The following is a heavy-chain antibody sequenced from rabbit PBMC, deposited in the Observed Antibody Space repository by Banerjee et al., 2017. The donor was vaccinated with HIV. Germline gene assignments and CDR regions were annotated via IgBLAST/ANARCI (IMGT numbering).Heavy chain of an antibody. J-gene: IGHJ4*01. D-gene: IGHD6-1*01. CDR2: IYVGEGGNT. CDR1: GFSFSSNYW. CDR3: ARDIVASYAYGYDGYGYAPYFNL. Sequence: QEQLVESGGGPVQPEGSLTLTCTASGFSFSSNYWICWVRQAPGKGLEWIACIYVGEGGNTYYASWVKGRFTISKTSSTTVTLQMTSLTAADTATYFCARDIVASYAYGYDGYGYAPYFNLWGQGTLVTVS. V-gene: IGHV1S45*01.